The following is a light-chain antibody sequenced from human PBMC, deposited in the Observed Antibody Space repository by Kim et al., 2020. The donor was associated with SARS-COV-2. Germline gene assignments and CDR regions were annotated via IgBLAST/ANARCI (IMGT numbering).Light chain of an antibody. J-gene: IGLJ3*02. V-gene: IGLV3-21*04. CDR1: NIGIKS. Sequence: APGKTTRITHGGNNIGIKSVPWYQQKPGQAPVLVIYYDSDRPSGIPERFSGSNSGNTATLTISRVEAGDEADYYCQVWDSSSDHRVFGGGTQLTVL. CDR3: QVWDSSSDHRV. CDR2: YDS.